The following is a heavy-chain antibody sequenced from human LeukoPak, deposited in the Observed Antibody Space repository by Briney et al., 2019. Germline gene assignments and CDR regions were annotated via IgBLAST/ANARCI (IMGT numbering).Heavy chain of an antibody. D-gene: IGHD3-9*01. Sequence: SETLSLTCTVSGGSISSGGYYWSWIRQHPGKGLEWIGYIYYSGSTYYNPSLKSRDTISVDTSKNQFSLKLSSVTAADAAVYYCARDGSKLRYRIGFDPWGQGTLVTVSS. CDR3: ARDGSKLRYRIGFDP. V-gene: IGHV4-31*03. CDR2: IYYSGST. J-gene: IGHJ5*02. CDR1: GGSISSGGYY.